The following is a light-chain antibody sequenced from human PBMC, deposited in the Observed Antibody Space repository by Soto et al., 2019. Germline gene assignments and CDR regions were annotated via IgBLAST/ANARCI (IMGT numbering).Light chain of an antibody. CDR3: HQSAVSPLT. J-gene: IGKJ4*01. V-gene: IGKV3-20*01. Sequence: ENVLKQSPGTMSLSPGERATLLCRASQSVSSSHLAWYQQKPGQTPRPLIYAASSRAAGIPDRFSGSGSGTDFTLTISRLEPEDIAVYYCHQSAVSPLTFGGGTKVEIK. CDR1: QSVSSSH. CDR2: AAS.